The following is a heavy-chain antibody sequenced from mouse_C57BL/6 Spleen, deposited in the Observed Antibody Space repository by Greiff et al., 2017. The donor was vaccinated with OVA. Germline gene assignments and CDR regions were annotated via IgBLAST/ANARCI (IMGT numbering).Heavy chain of an antibody. CDR2: IYPGSGNP. Sequence: VQRVESGAELVRPGASVKLSCTASGYTFTDYYINWVKQRPGQGLEWIARIYPGSGNPYYHAQFKGKAKMTAATSSSSGYMQLMSLTSEDSAVYFCARSESNYLGCAYWGQATLVTVSA. D-gene: IGHD2-5*01. CDR1: GYTFTDYY. J-gene: IGHJ3*01. CDR3: ARSESNYLGCAY. V-gene: IGHV1-76*01.